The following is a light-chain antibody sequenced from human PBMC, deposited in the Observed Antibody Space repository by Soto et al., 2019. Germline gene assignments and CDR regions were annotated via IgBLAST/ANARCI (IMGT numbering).Light chain of an antibody. CDR2: SDS. V-gene: IGLV1-44*01. J-gene: IGLJ3*02. CDR3: SSYAGINNFDWV. CDR1: SSNIGTYY. Sequence: QSVVTQPPSASGTPGQRVTISCSGSSSNIGTYYVDWYQHLPGTAPKLLIYSDSQRPSGVPDRFSASKSGNTASLTVSGLQAEDEADYYCSSYAGINNFDWVFGGGTKLTVL.